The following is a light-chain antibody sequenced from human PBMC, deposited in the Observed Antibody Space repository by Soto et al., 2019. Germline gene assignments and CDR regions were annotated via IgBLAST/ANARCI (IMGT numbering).Light chain of an antibody. V-gene: IGKV1-39*01. Sequence: DIQMTQSPSSLPASVGDRVTITCRASQTINSYLNWYQQKPGKAPKLLIYAASTLQSGVPSRFSGSGSGTDFTLTISSLRPEDFATYYCQQSESTSWTFGQGTKVDIK. CDR3: QQSESTSWT. CDR1: QTINSY. J-gene: IGKJ1*01. CDR2: AAS.